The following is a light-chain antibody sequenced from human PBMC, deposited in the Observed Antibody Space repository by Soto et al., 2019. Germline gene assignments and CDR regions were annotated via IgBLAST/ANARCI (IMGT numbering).Light chain of an antibody. CDR3: QQYCSSRT. CDR2: GAS. J-gene: IGKJ1*01. V-gene: IGKV3-20*01. CDR1: QSVSSNY. Sequence: EIVLTQSPGALSFSPGERATLSCRASQSVSSNYLAWYQQKPGQAPRLLIYGASSRATGIPDRFSGSGSGTDFTLTISRLEPEDFSVYYCQQYCSSRTFGQGNKVEIK.